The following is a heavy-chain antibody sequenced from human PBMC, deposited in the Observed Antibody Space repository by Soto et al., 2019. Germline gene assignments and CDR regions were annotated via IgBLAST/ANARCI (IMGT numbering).Heavy chain of an antibody. CDR3: AKEPIGSRITIFGVPRGYFDY. CDR2: ISGSGGST. V-gene: IGHV3-23*01. J-gene: IGHJ4*02. CDR1: GFTFSSYA. Sequence: PGGSLRLSCAASGFTFSSYAMSWVRQAPGKGLEWVSAISGSGGSTYYADSVKGRLTISRDNSKNTLYLQMNSLRAEDTAVYYCAKEPIGSRITIFGVPRGYFDYWGQGTLVTVSS. D-gene: IGHD3-3*01.